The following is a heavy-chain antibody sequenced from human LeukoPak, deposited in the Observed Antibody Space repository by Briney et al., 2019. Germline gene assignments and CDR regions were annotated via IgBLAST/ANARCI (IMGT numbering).Heavy chain of an antibody. CDR2: ISSSGSTI. CDR1: GFTFSDYY. J-gene: IGHJ4*02. D-gene: IGHD2-15*01. V-gene: IGHV3-11*01. CDR3: ASLYCSGGSCYSGAGGFDY. Sequence: GGSLRLSCAASGFTFSDYYMSWIRQAPGKGLEWVSYISSSGSTIYYADSVKGRFTISRGNAKNSLYLQMNSLRAEDTAVYYCASLYCSGGSCYSGAGGFDYWGQGTLVTVSS.